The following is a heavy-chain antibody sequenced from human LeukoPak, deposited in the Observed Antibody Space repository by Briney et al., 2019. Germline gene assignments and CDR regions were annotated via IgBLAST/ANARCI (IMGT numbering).Heavy chain of an antibody. Sequence: GGSLRLSCAASGFTFDTYIMHWVRQAPGKGLEYVSAVSPDGTNTFYANSVKGRFTISRDNSRNTLFLQMGSLRAEDMAVHYCARDGANDYGDQYRYFDLWGRGTLVTVSS. CDR1: GFTFDTYI. V-gene: IGHV3-64*01. CDR2: VSPDGTNT. J-gene: IGHJ2*01. CDR3: ARDGANDYGDQYRYFDL. D-gene: IGHD4-17*01.